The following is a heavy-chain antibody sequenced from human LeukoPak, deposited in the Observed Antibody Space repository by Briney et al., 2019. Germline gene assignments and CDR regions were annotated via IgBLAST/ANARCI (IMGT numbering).Heavy chain of an antibody. CDR1: EYNFTGYS. CDR3: ARDGAFDM. J-gene: IGHJ3*02. Sequence: GASVKVSRKASEYNFTGYSMHWVRQAPGQGPEWMGWINPNSGGTNYAQKFQGRVTMTRDTSISTAYMELSRLRSDDTAVYYCARDGAFDMWGKGQWSPSLQ. CDR2: INPNSGGT. V-gene: IGHV1-2*02.